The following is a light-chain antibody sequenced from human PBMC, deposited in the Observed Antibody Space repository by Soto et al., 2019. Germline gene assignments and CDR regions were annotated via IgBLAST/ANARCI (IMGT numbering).Light chain of an antibody. CDR2: KAS. CDR3: QHYNSYSEA. CDR1: QTISSW. Sequence: DIRMTQSLATLSGSEGDRVTITCRASQTISSWLAWYQQKPGKAPKLLIYKASTLKSGVPSRFSGSGSGTEFTLTISSLQPDDFATYYCQHYNSYSEAFGQGTKVDIK. J-gene: IGKJ1*01. V-gene: IGKV1-5*03.